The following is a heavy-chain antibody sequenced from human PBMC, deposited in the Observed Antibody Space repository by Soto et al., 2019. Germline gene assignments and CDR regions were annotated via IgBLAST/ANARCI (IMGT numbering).Heavy chain of an antibody. Sequence: GGSLRLSCAASGFTFSSYAMSWVHQAPGKGLEWVSAISGSGGSTYYADSVKGRFTISRDNSKNTLYLQMNSLRAEDTAVYYCANSAAYYYYYMDVWGKGTTVTVSS. D-gene: IGHD6-25*01. V-gene: IGHV3-23*01. CDR2: ISGSGGST. CDR3: ANSAAYYYYYMDV. CDR1: GFTFSSYA. J-gene: IGHJ6*03.